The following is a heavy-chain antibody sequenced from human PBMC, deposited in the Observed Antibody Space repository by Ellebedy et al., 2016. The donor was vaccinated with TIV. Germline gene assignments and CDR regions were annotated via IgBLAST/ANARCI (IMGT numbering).Heavy chain of an antibody. CDR2: IKQDGSEK. J-gene: IGHJ4*02. Sequence: GESLKISCAASGFTFSSYWMSWVRQAPGKGLEWVANIKQDGSEKYYVDSVKGRFTISRDNAKNSLYLQMNSLRAEDTAVYYCARDNGPLDYWGQGTLVTVSS. CDR3: ARDNGPLDY. V-gene: IGHV3-7*01. CDR1: GFTFSSYW.